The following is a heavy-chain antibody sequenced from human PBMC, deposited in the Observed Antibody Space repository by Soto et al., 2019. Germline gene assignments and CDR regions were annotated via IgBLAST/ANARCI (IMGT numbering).Heavy chain of an antibody. D-gene: IGHD2-15*01. Sequence: SETLSLTCSVSGDSISTVDYYWAWIRQPPGQALEYIGYIYKSATTYYNPSFESRVAISLDTSKSQFSLNVTSVTAADTAVYFCARGRYCLTGRCFPNWFDSWGQGTLVTVSS. CDR1: GDSISTVDYY. V-gene: IGHV4-30-4*01. CDR2: IYKSATT. CDR3: ARGRYCLTGRCFPNWFDS. J-gene: IGHJ5*01.